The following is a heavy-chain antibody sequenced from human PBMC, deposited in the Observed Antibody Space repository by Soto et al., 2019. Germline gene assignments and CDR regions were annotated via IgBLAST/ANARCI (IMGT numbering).Heavy chain of an antibody. V-gene: IGHV3-33*01. J-gene: IGHJ4*02. CDR1: GFNLSSYG. CDR2: IWYDGINK. CDR3: ARNAWYNCSYEFDY. Sequence: QVQLVESGGGVVQPGRSLRLSCAVSGFNLSSYGMHWVRQAPGKGLEWVAHIWYDGINKYYSDSVKGRFTISRDSSKNILYLQMNSLRAEDRAVYYCARNAWYNCSYEFDYWGQGTLVTVSS. D-gene: IGHD1-7*01.